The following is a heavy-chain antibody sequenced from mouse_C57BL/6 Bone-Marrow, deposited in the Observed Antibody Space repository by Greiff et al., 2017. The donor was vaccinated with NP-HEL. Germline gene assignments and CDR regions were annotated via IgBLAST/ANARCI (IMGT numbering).Heavy chain of an antibody. Sequence: VQLQQSGAELVRPGASVKLSCTASGFNIKDDYMHWVKQRPEQGLEWIGWIDPENGDTEYASKFQGKATITADTSSNTAYLQLSSLTSEDTAVYYCTFYDYDDFDYWGQGTTLTVSS. CDR1: GFNIKDDY. CDR3: TFYDYDDFDY. J-gene: IGHJ2*01. V-gene: IGHV14-4*01. D-gene: IGHD2-4*01. CDR2: IDPENGDT.